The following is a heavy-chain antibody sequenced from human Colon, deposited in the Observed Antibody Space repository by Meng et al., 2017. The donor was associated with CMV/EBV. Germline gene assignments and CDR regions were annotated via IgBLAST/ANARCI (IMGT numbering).Heavy chain of an antibody. D-gene: IGHD6-19*01. CDR3: VRSSGWSLFDY. V-gene: IGHV1-2*02. CDR2: IRSDGSAT. J-gene: IGHJ4*02. Sequence: VQLMQVGGGVKGPGSSVKVSCKTSGYTFSDYYMHWVRQAPGQGLEWMGWIRSDGSATNYAQKFRGRVTMTRDASVSTAYMELSGLTSDDTAVYFCVRSSGWSLFDYWGPGALVTVSS. CDR1: GYTFSDYY.